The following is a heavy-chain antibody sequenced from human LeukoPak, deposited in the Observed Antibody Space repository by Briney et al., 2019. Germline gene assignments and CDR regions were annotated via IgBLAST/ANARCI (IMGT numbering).Heavy chain of an antibody. Sequence: SETLSLTCTVSGGSISSSSYYWGWIRQPPGKGLEWIGSIYYSGNTYYNPSLRSRVTISVDTSKNQFSLKLNSVTAADTAVYYCARLRAGWLGYWGQGTLVTVSS. J-gene: IGHJ4*02. D-gene: IGHD3-22*01. CDR3: ARLRAGWLGY. CDR1: GGSISSSSYY. V-gene: IGHV4-39*01. CDR2: IYYSGNT.